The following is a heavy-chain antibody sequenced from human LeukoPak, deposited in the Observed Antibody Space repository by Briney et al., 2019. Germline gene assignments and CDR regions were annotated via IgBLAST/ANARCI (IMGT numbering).Heavy chain of an antibody. CDR3: ARVRQNYYYYMDV. V-gene: IGHV4-38-2*02. CDR2: MYHSGST. Sequence: PSETLSLTCIVSGYSISSNYYWGWIRQPPGKGLVWIGSMYHSGSTYYNSSLKSRVTISVDTSKNHFSLKVTSVTAADTAVYYCARVRQNYYYYMDVWGKGTTVTVSS. CDR1: GYSISSNYY. J-gene: IGHJ6*03.